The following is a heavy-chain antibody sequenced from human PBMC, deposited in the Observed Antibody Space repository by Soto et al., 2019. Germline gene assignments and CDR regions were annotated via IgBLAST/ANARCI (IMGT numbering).Heavy chain of an antibody. CDR3: AKGLSITIFGVVTTFDY. V-gene: IGHV3-23*01. Sequence: EVQLLESGGGLVQPGGSLRLSCAASGFTFSSYAMSWVRQAPGKGLEWVSAISGSGGSTYYADSVKGRFTISRDNSKNTLYLQMNSLRAEDTAVYYCAKGLSITIFGVVTTFDYWGQGTLVTVSS. CDR2: ISGSGGST. CDR1: GFTFSSYA. J-gene: IGHJ4*02. D-gene: IGHD3-3*01.